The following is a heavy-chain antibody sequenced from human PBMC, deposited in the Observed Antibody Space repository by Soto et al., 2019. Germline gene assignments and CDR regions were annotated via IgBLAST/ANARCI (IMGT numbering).Heavy chain of an antibody. CDR2: IDSSGSTI. D-gene: IGHD3-22*01. CDR1: DFTFSSYG. V-gene: IGHV3-48*03. Sequence: VQLVESGGDLVQPGGSLGLSCTASDFTFSSYGMNWLRQAPGKGLEWMSYIDSSGSTIYYADSVKGRFTISRDNAKKSVYLQMNSLRAEDTAAYYCATERHHYDSSGNHLGVESAYWGQGTLVTVSS. J-gene: IGHJ4*02. CDR3: ATERHHYDSSGNHLGVESAY.